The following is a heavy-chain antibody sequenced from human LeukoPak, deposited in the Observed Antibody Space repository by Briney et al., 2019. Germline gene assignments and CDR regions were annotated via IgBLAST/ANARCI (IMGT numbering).Heavy chain of an antibody. CDR1: GFSFTSYA. V-gene: IGHV3-30*02. Sequence: GGSLRLSCAASGFSFTSYAMHWVRQAPGKGLEWVAFIRDDGNNIHYADSVKDRFTISRDNSKNTLYLQMNSLRVEDTAVYYCAKEGAPLGGRPDYWGQGTLVTVSS. CDR2: IRDDGNNI. J-gene: IGHJ4*02. CDR3: AKEGAPLGGRPDY. D-gene: IGHD3-16*01.